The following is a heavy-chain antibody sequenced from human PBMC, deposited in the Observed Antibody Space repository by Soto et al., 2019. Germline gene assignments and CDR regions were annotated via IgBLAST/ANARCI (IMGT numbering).Heavy chain of an antibody. CDR1: GGSITGYH. Sequence: PLETLSLTCTVSGGSITGYHWSWIRQPAGEGLEWIGRIYSSGSTKYNPSLKSRVTMSVDTSKNQFSLNLISVTAADTAVYYCARSGGSFNLDFWGLGTLVTVS. V-gene: IGHV4-4*07. CDR2: IYSSGST. D-gene: IGHD1-26*01. J-gene: IGHJ4*02. CDR3: ARSGGSFNLDF.